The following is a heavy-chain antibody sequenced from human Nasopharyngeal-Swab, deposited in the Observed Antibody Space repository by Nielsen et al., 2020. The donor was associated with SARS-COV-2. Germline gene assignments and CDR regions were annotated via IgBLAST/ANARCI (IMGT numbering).Heavy chain of an antibody. Sequence: GGSLRLSCAASGFTFSDYYMSWIRQAPGKGLEWVSYISSSGSTIYYADSVKGRFSISRDNAENTLYLQMNSLRPEDTAVYYCTREYTRSSGFDYWGQGILVTVSS. J-gene: IGHJ4*02. V-gene: IGHV3-11*04. D-gene: IGHD6-6*01. CDR2: ISSSGSTI. CDR3: TREYTRSSGFDY. CDR1: GFTFSDYY.